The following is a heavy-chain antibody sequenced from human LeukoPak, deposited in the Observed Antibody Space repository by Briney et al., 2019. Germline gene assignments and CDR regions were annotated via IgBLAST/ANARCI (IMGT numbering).Heavy chain of an antibody. Sequence: GGSLRLSCAASGFTFSNYSMNWVRQAAGKGLEWVSWISSTSNTIYYADSVKGRFTISRDNAKNSLDLQMNSLRDEDTAVYYCARPSRSTGPAYWGQGTLVTVSS. CDR1: GFTFSNYS. CDR2: ISSTSNTI. CDR3: ARPSRSTGPAY. V-gene: IGHV3-48*02. J-gene: IGHJ4*02. D-gene: IGHD2-2*01.